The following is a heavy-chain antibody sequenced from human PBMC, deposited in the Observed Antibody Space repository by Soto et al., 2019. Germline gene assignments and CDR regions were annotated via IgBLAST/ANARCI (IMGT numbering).Heavy chain of an antibody. CDR1: GGSISSGGYY. J-gene: IGHJ5*02. CDR3: ARALNVGDWFDP. CDR2: IYYSGST. Sequence: QVQLQESGPGLVKPSQTLSLTCTVSGGSISSGGYYWSWIRQHPGKGLEWIGYIYYSGSTYYNPSLKSRVTVSVETSKSQFSLKLSSVTAADTAVYYCARALNVGDWFDPWGQGTLVTVSS. V-gene: IGHV4-31*03.